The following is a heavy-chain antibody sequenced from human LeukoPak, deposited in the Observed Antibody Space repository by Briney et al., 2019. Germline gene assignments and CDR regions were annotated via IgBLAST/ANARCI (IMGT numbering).Heavy chain of an antibody. Sequence: PGGSLRLSCVASGFTFSSYTVNWVRQTPGKGLEWVSSISGSSYYIYYADSVRGRFTISRDNAENSAYLQMNSLRAEDTAVYYCAMGSPDEPLDYWGQGTLVTVSS. V-gene: IGHV3-21*01. D-gene: IGHD1-26*01. CDR2: ISGSSYYI. CDR3: AMGSPDEPLDY. J-gene: IGHJ4*02. CDR1: GFTFSSYT.